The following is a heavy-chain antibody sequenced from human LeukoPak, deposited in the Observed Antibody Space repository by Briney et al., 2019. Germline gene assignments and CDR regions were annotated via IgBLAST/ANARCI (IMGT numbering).Heavy chain of an antibody. CDR2: INNDGSDT. CDR3: ARGGGDHAFDI. J-gene: IGHJ3*02. V-gene: IGHV3-74*01. D-gene: IGHD3-16*01. Sequence: PGGSLRLSCVASGFTFGPYWMHWVRQVPGKGLVWVSRINNDGSDTIYADYVKGRFTVSRDNSKDTLFLQMNSLRAEDTAVYYCARGGGDHAFDIWGQGTMVTVSS. CDR1: GFTFGPYW.